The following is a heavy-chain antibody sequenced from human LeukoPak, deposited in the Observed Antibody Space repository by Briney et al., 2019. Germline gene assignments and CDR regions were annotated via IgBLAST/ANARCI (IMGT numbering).Heavy chain of an antibody. V-gene: IGHV3-74*01. CDR2: INSDGSST. Sequence: GGSLRLSCAASGSTFSSHWMHWVRQAPGKGLVWVSRINSDGSSTSYADSVKGRFTIARDDAKNSLYLQMSSLRDEDTAVYYCAREAIKDYWGQGTLVTVSS. CDR3: AREAIKDY. CDR1: GSTFSSHW. J-gene: IGHJ4*02.